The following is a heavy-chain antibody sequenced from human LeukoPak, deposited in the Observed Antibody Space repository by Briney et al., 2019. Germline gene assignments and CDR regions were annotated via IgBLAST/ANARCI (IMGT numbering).Heavy chain of an antibody. CDR1: GFTFSSYG. CDR3: VTERSGAFEN. J-gene: IGHJ4*02. V-gene: IGHV3-15*01. CDR2: LKSKTNGGTT. Sequence: TSGGSLRLSCAASGFTFSSYGMSWVRQDPGKGLEWVALLKSKTNGGTTDYASPVKDRFTISRDDSKNILYLQMNSLKIEDTAMYYCVTERSGAFENWGQGTLVTVSS. D-gene: IGHD1-1*01.